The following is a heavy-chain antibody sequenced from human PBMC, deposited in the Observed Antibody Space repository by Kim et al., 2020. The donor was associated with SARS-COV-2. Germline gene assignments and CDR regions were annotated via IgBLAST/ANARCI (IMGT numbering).Heavy chain of an antibody. CDR2: INHSGST. CDR1: GGSFSGYY. V-gene: IGHV4-34*01. CDR3: ARGIRGGIAARPPYYFDY. J-gene: IGHJ4*02. D-gene: IGHD6-6*01. Sequence: SETLSLTCAVYGGSFSGYYWSWIRQPPGKGLEWIGEINHSGSTNYNPSLKSRVTISVDTSKNQFSLKLSSVTAADTAVYYCARGIRGGIAARPPYYFDYWGQGTLVTVSS.